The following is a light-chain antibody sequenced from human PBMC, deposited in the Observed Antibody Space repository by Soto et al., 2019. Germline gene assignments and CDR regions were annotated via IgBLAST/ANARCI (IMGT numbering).Light chain of an antibody. CDR2: GDN. V-gene: IGLV1-40*01. Sequence: QYVLTQPPSVSGAPGQRDTIPCTGSSSNIGSFYDVHWYQQLPGTVPKLLIYGDNNGPSGVPDRFSGSKSGTSASLAITGIQADDEAYYYCQSYDNSLSHVVFGGGTKLTVL. CDR3: QSYDNSLSHVV. J-gene: IGLJ2*01. CDR1: SSNIGSFYD.